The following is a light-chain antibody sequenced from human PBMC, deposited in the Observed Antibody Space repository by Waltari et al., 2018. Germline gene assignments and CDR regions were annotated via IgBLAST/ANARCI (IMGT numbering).Light chain of an antibody. CDR3: QQYRNLWT. J-gene: IGKJ1*01. CDR1: QSLSNW. CDR2: KAS. V-gene: IGKV1-5*03. Sequence: DIQMTQSPSTLSASVGVRVSITCRASQSLSNWLAWYQQKPGKAPKVLIYKASTLEGGVPSRFSCSGSWTEFTRTVSSLQPDDFATYYCQQYRNLWTFGQGTKVEIK.